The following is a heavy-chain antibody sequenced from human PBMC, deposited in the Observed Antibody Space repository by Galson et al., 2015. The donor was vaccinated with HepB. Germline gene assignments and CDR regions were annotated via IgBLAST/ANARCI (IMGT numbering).Heavy chain of an antibody. D-gene: IGHD2-2*01. V-gene: IGHV3-21*01. CDR3: ARDPYCSSTSCDYFDY. CDR1: GFTVSSNY. J-gene: IGHJ4*02. Sequence: SLRLSCAASGFTVSSNYMSWVRQAPGKGLEWVSSISSSSSYIYYADSVKGRFTISRDNAKNSLYLQMNSLRAEDTAVYYCARDPYCSSTSCDYFDYWGQGTLVTVSS. CDR2: ISSSSSYI.